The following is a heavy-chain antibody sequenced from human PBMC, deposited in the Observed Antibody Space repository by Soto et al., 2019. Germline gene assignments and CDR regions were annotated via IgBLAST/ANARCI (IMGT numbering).Heavy chain of an antibody. V-gene: IGHV3-23*01. J-gene: IGHJ4*02. D-gene: IGHD3-16*01. CDR1: GFTFSTYA. Sequence: GGSLRLSCAASGFTFSTYAMSWVRQAPGKGLEWVSSTSYDGGATYYADSVKGRFTFSRDNSRDTLYLQMNSLRADDTAVYYCARVGVSSNSDYWGQGTLVTVSS. CDR2: TSYDGGAT. CDR3: ARVGVSSNSDY.